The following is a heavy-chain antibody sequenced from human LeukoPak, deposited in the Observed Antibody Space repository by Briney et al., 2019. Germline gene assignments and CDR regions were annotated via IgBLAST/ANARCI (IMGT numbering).Heavy chain of an antibody. Sequence: ASVKVFCKASGDAYTGYYMHWVRQAPGQGLEWMGWINPNSGGTNYAQKFQGRVTMTRDTSISTAYMELSRLRSDDTAVYYCARGPLYYYDSSGYPMAGVTDYWGQGTLVTVSS. J-gene: IGHJ4*02. CDR2: INPNSGGT. CDR3: ARGPLYYYDSSGYPMAGVTDY. V-gene: IGHV1-2*02. D-gene: IGHD3-22*01. CDR1: GDAYTGYY.